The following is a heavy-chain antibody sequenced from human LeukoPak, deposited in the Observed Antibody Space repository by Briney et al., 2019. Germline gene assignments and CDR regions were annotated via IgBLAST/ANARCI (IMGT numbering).Heavy chain of an antibody. CDR1: GFTFSDYY. J-gene: IGHJ3*02. D-gene: IGHD3-22*01. V-gene: IGHV3-11*04. CDR2: ISSRGSTI. CDR3: ARDFPSYYYDSSGYYDAFDI. Sequence: PGGSLRLSCAASGFTFSDYYMSWIRQAPGKGLEWVSYISSRGSTIYYADSVKGRFTISRDNAKNSLYLQMNSLRAEDTAVYYCARDFPSYYYDSSGYYDAFDIWGQGTMVTVSS.